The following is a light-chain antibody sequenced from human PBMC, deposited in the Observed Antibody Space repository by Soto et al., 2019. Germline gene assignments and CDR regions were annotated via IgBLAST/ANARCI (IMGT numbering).Light chain of an antibody. CDR2: GAS. J-gene: IGKJ1*01. V-gene: IGKV3-20*01. Sequence: EIVLTQSPGTLSLSPGERATLSCRASQSVSNNYLAWYQQKPGQAPRLLIYGASNRATGIPDRLSGSGSGTDFTLTISRMEPKDFAVYYCQQYGSSGTFGQGTKVDI. CDR1: QSVSNNY. CDR3: QQYGSSGT.